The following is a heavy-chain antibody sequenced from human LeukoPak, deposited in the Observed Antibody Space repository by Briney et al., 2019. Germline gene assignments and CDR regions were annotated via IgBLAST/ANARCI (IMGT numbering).Heavy chain of an antibody. CDR1: GASISSYY. J-gene: IGHJ4*02. CDR3: ARHRSPSSLSFFDI. D-gene: IGHD2-2*01. V-gene: IGHV4-4*09. CDR2: IYTSETT. Sequence: SETLSLTCTVSGASISSYYWSWIRQPPGKGLEWIGYIYTSETTNFNPALRSRVTISIDTSKNQLPLRLSSVTAADTALYYCARHRSPSSLSFFDIWGQGMLVIVSS.